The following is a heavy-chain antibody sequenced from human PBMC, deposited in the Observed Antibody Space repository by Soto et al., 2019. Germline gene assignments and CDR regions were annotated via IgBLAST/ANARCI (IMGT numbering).Heavy chain of an antibody. D-gene: IGHD2-15*01. Sequence: EVQLVESGGGLVQPGGSLRLSCAASGFTFSSYSMNWVRQAPGKGLEWVSYISSSSSTIYYADSVKCRFTISRDNAKNSLYLQMNSLRAEDTAVYYCAREVYDCSGGSCYWGWFDPWGQGTLVTVSS. CDR2: ISSSSSTI. CDR1: GFTFSSYS. V-gene: IGHV3-48*01. CDR3: AREVYDCSGGSCYWGWFDP. J-gene: IGHJ5*02.